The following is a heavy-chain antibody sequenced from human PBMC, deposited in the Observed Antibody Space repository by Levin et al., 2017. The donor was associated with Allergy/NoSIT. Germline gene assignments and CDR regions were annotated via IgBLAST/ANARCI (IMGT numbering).Heavy chain of an antibody. V-gene: IGHV4-59*01. CDR1: GGSISRYY. Sequence: SQTLSLTCTVSGGSISRYYWSWIRQPPGKGLEGVGYIYYSGSTNYNPSLKSRVTISVDTYKNQFYLKLSSVTAADTAVYYCARDRPNYYSPGRMVYYYYMDVWGKGTTVTVSS. CDR2: IYYSGST. D-gene: IGHD3-10*01. J-gene: IGHJ6*03. CDR3: ARDRPNYYSPGRMVYYYYMDV.